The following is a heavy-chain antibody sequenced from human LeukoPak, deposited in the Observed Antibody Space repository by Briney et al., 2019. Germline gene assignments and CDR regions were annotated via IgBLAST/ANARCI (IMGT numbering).Heavy chain of an antibody. V-gene: IGHV3-53*01. CDR1: GFTVSSNY. D-gene: IGHD5-12*01. CDR3: AGGEWLRSGLGY. CDR2: IYSDGST. J-gene: IGHJ4*02. Sequence: GGSLRLSCAASGFTVSSNYMSWVRQAPGKGLEWVSIIYSDGSTYYADSVKGRFTISGDNSKNTLYLQMNSLRVEDTAVYYCAGGEWLRSGLGYWGQGTLVTVSS.